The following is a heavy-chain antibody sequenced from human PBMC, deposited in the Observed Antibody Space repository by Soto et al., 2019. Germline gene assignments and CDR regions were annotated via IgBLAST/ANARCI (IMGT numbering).Heavy chain of an antibody. CDR1: GGTFSSYT. D-gene: IGHD6-19*01. J-gene: IGHJ4*02. CDR2: IIPNLGIA. Sequence: QVQLGQSGAAVKKPGSSVKVSCKASGGTFSSYTISWVRQAPGQGLEWMGRIIPNLGIANYAQKLQGSVSITANKSTSRANMERSSLRSEVTAVYYCAGDARGPYSSGWHPVVYWGQGTLVPVSS. V-gene: IGHV1-69*08. CDR3: AGDARGPYSSGWHPVVY.